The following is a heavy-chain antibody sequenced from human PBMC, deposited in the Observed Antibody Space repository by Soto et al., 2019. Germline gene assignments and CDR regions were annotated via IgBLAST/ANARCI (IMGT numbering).Heavy chain of an antibody. CDR1: GYTFTCYG. J-gene: IGHJ5*02. CDR2: ISAYNGNT. V-gene: IGHV1-18*04. Sequence: ASGKVSCKASGYTFTCYGISWVRQAPGQGLEWMGWISAYNGNTNYAQKLQGRVTMTTDTSTSTAYMELRSLRSDDTAVYYCARVLAVAGSWFDPWGQGTLVTVSS. CDR3: ARVLAVAGSWFDP. D-gene: IGHD6-19*01.